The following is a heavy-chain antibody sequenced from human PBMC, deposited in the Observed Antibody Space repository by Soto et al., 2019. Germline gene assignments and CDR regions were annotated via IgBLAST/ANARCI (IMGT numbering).Heavy chain of an antibody. V-gene: IGHV4-4*02. D-gene: IGHD3-3*01. J-gene: IGHJ5*02. CDR2: VYRTGST. CDR3: ARQFRRNDFWSGYRVDP. CDR1: GGSISTSNW. Sequence: SETLSLTCAVSGGSISTSNWWSWVRQPPGKGLEWIGEVYRTGSTNYNPSLESRLTISVDTSKNQFSLKLSSVTAADTAVYYCARQFRRNDFWSGYRVDPWGQGTLVTVSS.